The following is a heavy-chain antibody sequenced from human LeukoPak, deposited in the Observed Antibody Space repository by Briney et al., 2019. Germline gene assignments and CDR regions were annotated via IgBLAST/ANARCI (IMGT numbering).Heavy chain of an antibody. J-gene: IGHJ4*02. D-gene: IGHD6-13*01. CDR3: ARGPLGSSWYTKFDY. Sequence: ASVKVSCKASGYTFTSYGISWVRQAPGQGLEWMGWISAYNGNTDYSQKLQGRVTMTTDTSTSTAYTELRSLRSDDTAVHYCARGPLGSSWYTKFDYWGQGTLVTVSS. V-gene: IGHV1-18*01. CDR2: ISAYNGNT. CDR1: GYTFTSYG.